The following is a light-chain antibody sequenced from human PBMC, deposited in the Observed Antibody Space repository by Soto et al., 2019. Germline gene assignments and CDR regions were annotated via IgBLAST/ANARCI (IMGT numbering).Light chain of an antibody. CDR3: QQYGSSPWT. J-gene: IGKJ1*01. CDR1: QSVYNN. Sequence: EIVMTQSPATLSVSPGERATLSCRASQSVYNNLAWYQQKPGQAPRLLIYGASTRATGIPARFSGSGSGTEFTLTISRLEPEDFAVYYCQQYGSSPWTFGQGTKVDI. V-gene: IGKV3-15*01. CDR2: GAS.